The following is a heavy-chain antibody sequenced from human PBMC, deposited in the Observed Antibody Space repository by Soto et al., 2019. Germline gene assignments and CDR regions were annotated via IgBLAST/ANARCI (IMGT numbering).Heavy chain of an antibody. Sequence: PSETLSLTCTVSGGSISSYYWSWIRQPAGKGLEWIGRIYTSGSTNYNPSLKSRVTMSVDTSKNQFSLKLSSVTAADTAVYYCARDLPYGSGSYYSFDYWGQGTLVTVSS. CDR3: ARDLPYGSGSYYSFDY. CDR1: GGSISSYY. V-gene: IGHV4-4*07. J-gene: IGHJ4*02. D-gene: IGHD3-10*01. CDR2: IYTSGST.